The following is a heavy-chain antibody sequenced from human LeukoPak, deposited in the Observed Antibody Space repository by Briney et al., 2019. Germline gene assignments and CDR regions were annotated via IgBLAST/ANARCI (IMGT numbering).Heavy chain of an antibody. CDR1: GFTFSGYA. V-gene: IGHV3-23*01. CDR2: ITITGSSP. CDR3: AKSSSSWSYYFNY. Sequence: PGGSLRLSCAASGFTFSGYAMAWVRQAPGKGLEGVSSITITGSSPSYADSVKGRFTVSRDNSNNTLYLQMNRLRAEDTAVYFCAKSSSSWSYYFNYWGKGTLVTVSS. J-gene: IGHJ4*02. D-gene: IGHD6-13*01.